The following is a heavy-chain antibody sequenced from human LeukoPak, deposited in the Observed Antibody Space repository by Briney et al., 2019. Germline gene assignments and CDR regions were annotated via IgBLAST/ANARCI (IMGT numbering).Heavy chain of an antibody. J-gene: IGHJ3*02. CDR3: AREGSDYGDYAEADAFDI. CDR2: INPSGGST. D-gene: IGHD4-17*01. Sequence: GASVKVSCKAPGYTFTSYYMHWVRQAPGQGLEWMGIINPSGGSTSYAQKFQGRVTMTRDTSTSTVYMELSSLRSEDTAVYYCAREGSDYGDYAEADAFDIWGQGTMVTVSS. CDR1: GYTFTSYY. V-gene: IGHV1-46*01.